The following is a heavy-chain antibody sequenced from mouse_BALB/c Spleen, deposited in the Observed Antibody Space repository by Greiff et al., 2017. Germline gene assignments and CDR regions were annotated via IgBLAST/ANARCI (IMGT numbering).Heavy chain of an antibody. CDR1: GYAFSSYW. CDR2: IYPGDGDT. D-gene: IGHD1-1*01. CDR3: ARRPYGSSSFDY. J-gene: IGHJ2*01. Sequence: VQLQQSGAELVRPGSSVKISCKASGYAFSSYWMNWVKQRPGQGLEWIGQIYPGDGDTNYNGKFKGKATLTADKSSSTAYMQLSSLTSEDSAVYFCARRPYGSSSFDYWGQGTTLTVSS. V-gene: IGHV1-80*01.